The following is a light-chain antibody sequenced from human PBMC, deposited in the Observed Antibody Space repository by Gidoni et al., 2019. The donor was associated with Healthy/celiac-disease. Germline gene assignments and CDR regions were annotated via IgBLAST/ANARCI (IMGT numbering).Light chain of an antibody. CDR3: QSYDSSNHVV. Sequence: NFMLTQPHSVSESPGKTVTISCTRSSGSIASNYMLSYQKHPGSSPPTVIYEDNQRPAGAPVRFSGSTDSSSNSASLTISGLKTADEADYYCQSYDSSNHVVFGGGTKLTVL. CDR1: SGSIASNY. J-gene: IGLJ2*01. V-gene: IGLV6-57*01. CDR2: EDN.